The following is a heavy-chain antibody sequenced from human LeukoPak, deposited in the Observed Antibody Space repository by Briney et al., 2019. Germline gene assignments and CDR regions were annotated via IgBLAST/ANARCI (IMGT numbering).Heavy chain of an antibody. J-gene: IGHJ4*02. Sequence: PGGSLRLSCAASGFTVSSNYMSWVRQAPGKGLEWVSVIYSSGSTNYADSVKGRFTISRDSSKNTLYLQMNSLRVEDTAVYYCAREAAADPYYFDYWGQGTLVTVSS. CDR3: AREAAADPYYFDY. V-gene: IGHV3-66*01. CDR1: GFTVSSNY. CDR2: IYSSGST. D-gene: IGHD6-13*01.